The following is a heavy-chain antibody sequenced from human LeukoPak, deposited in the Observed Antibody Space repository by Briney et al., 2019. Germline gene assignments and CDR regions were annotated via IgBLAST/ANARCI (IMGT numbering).Heavy chain of an antibody. J-gene: IGHJ3*02. CDR2: IYPGDSDT. D-gene: IGHD3-3*01. CDR1: GYSFTSYW. V-gene: IGHV5-51*01. CDR3: ARGGYDFWSGYYAFDI. Sequence: GESLKISCKGSGYSFTSYWIGWVRQMPGKGLEWMGIIYPGDSDTRYSPSFQGQVTISADKSISTAYLQWSSLKASDTAMYYCARGGYDFWSGYYAFDIWGQGTMVTVSS.